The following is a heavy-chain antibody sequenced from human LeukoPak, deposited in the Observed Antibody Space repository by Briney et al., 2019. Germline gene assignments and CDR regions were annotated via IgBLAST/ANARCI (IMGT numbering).Heavy chain of an antibody. D-gene: IGHD3-22*01. CDR2: ISYDGDEK. Sequence: GGSLRLSCVASGITFSTHGMHWVRQAPGKGLEWVTVISYDGDEKHFADTVKGRFTVSRDNSKNTLYLQMNTLRPEDTAVYYCARSTDTLRYYFDRGPLDAFDVWGQGTMVTVSS. CDR1: GITFSTHG. CDR3: ARSTDTLRYYFDRGPLDAFDV. V-gene: IGHV3-30*03. J-gene: IGHJ3*01.